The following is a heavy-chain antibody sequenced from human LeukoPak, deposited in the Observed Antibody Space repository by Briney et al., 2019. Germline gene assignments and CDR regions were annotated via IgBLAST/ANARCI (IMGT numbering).Heavy chain of an antibody. D-gene: IGHD3-10*01. CDR2: IYTSGRT. CDR1: GGSINSGTYY. CDR3: ARETFITLVRVNWFDP. J-gene: IGHJ5*02. V-gene: IGHV4-61*02. Sequence: SETLSLNCTVSGGSINSGTYYWRWIRQPPEKGLEWIGRIYTSGRTNYNPSLKTRATISIDTSKNQFPLRLTSVTAADTAVYYCARETFITLVRVNWFDPWGQGTLVTVPS.